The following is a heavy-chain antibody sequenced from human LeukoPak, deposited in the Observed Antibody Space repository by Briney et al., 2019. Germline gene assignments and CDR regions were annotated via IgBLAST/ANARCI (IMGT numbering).Heavy chain of an antibody. Sequence: PGGSLRLSCAASGFPFSSYAMSWVRQAPGKGLEWVSTVSGSGGDTYYADSVKGRFTISRDNSKNTLYLQMNSLRVEDTAVYYCAKQVAAAGTTELDPWGQGTLVTVSS. CDR3: AKQVAAAGTTELDP. D-gene: IGHD6-13*01. V-gene: IGHV3-23*01. CDR1: GFPFSSYA. J-gene: IGHJ5*02. CDR2: VSGSGGDT.